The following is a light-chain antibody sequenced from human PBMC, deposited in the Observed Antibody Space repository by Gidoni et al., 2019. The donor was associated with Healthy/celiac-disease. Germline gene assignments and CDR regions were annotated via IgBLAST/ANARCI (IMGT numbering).Light chain of an antibody. V-gene: IGLV3-19*01. CDR2: GKN. CDR1: SLRSDY. CDR3: NSRDSSGNHLGV. J-gene: IGLJ2*01. Sequence: SSELTQDPAVSVALGQTVRITCQGDSLRSDYASWYQQKPGQAPVLVIYGKNNRPSGIPDRFSGSSSGNTASLTITGAQAEDEADYYCNSRDSSGNHLGVFGGGTKLTV.